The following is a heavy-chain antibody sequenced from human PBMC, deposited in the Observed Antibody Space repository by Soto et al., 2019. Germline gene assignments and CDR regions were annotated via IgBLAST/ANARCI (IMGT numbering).Heavy chain of an antibody. D-gene: IGHD1-26*01. CDR3: ARGGLLTIDY. Sequence: LSLTCAVSGGSISSGGYSWSWIRQPPGKGLEWIGYIYHSGSTYYNPSLKSRVTISVDRSKNQFSLKLSSVTAADTAVYYCARGGLLTIDYWGQGTLVTVSS. CDR2: IYHSGST. J-gene: IGHJ4*02. CDR1: GGSISSGGYS. V-gene: IGHV4-30-2*01.